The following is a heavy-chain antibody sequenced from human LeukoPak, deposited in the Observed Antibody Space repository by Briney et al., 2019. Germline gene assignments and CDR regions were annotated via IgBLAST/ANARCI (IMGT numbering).Heavy chain of an antibody. CDR2: ISYDGSNK. V-gene: IGHV3-30*18. CDR3: AKQSAVTRYYFDY. CDR1: GFTFSSYG. Sequence: GGSLRLSCAASGFTFSSYGMHWVRQAPGKGLEGVAVISYDGSNKYYADSVKGRFTISRDNSKNTLYLQMNSLRAEDTAVYYCAKQSAVTRYYFDYWGQGTLVTVSS. J-gene: IGHJ4*02. D-gene: IGHD6-19*01.